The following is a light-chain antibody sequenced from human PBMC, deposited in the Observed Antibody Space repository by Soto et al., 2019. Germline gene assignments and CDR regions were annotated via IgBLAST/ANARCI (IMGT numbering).Light chain of an antibody. J-gene: IGKJ1*01. CDR2: AAS. CDR1: QSVSNY. Sequence: ETVLTQSPATLSLSPGERATLSCMASQSVSNYLAWYQQKPGQAPRLLIYAASNRATGIPARFSGSGSGTDFTLTISSLEPEDFAVYYCQQRRNWPGTFGQGTKVEIK. CDR3: QQRRNWPGT. V-gene: IGKV3-11*01.